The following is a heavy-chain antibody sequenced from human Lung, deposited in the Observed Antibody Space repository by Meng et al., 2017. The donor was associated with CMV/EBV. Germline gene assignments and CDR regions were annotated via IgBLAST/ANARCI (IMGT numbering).Heavy chain of an antibody. CDR3: AKMYCGTTSCYIFDF. V-gene: IGHV3-23*03. CDR2: IYSGGRST. J-gene: IGHJ4*03. D-gene: IGHD2-2*02. CDR1: GFTFSDFA. Sequence: SCAASGFTFSDFAMSWVRQAPGKGLEWVSVIYSGGRSTSYADSVKGQFTISRDNSKNTLYLQMNRLRADDTAVYYCAKMYCGTTSCYIFDFWGLGTLVTVSS.